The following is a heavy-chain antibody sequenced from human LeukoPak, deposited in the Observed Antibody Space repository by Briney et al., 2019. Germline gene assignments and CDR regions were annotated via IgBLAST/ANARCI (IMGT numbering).Heavy chain of an antibody. D-gene: IGHD3-10*01. CDR2: IYHSGST. V-gene: IGHV4-31*03. CDR3: ARVGFAEATFAFDI. Sequence: NPSETLSLTCTVSGGSVTSGGHYWSWIRQYPGRGLDWLGNIYHSGSTYYNPSLKSRVTISVDTSTNQFSLKLSSVSATDTAVYYCARVGFAEATFAFDIWGQGTLVTVSS. CDR1: GGSVTSGGHY. J-gene: IGHJ3*02.